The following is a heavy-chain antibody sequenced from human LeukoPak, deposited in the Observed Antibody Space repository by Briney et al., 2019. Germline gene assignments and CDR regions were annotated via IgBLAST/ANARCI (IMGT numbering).Heavy chain of an antibody. Sequence: ASVKLSCKASGYTLTNYGITWVRQAPGRGLEWMGWISAYNGDTNYAQNLQGRVTMTTDTSTSTAYMELRSLRSDDTAVYYCARDRAAAGTGADCWGQGTLVTVS. D-gene: IGHD6-13*01. CDR3: ARDRAAAGTGADC. V-gene: IGHV1-18*01. J-gene: IGHJ4*02. CDR1: GYTLTNYG. CDR2: ISAYNGDT.